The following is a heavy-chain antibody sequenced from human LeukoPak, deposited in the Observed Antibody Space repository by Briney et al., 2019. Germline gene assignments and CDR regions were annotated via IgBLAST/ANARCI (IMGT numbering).Heavy chain of an antibody. CDR1: GFTFSDHY. D-gene: IGHD2-15*01. CDR3: ARAFKRSKIGVVVAATAGPLDS. J-gene: IGHJ4*02. V-gene: IGHV3-11*01. Sequence: GGSLRLSCAASGFTFSDHYMTWVRQAPGKGLEWVSYISSSGANIFYRDFVEGRFTISRDNGRSSLSLQMDSLRAEDTAVYYCARAFKRSKIGVVVAATAGPLDSWGQGTLVTVSS. CDR2: ISSSGANI.